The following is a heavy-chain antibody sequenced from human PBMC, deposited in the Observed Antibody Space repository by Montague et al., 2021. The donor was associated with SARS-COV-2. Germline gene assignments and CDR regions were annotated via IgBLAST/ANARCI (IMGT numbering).Heavy chain of an antibody. D-gene: IGHD3-9*01. Sequence: CAISGDSVSSNSAAWNWIRQSPSRGLEWLGRTCYGSKWYNDYAVSVESRITINPDTSKNQFSLQLNSVTPEDTTVYYCARDLKPPGDILTGYLPYYYMDVWSKGTTVTVSS. CDR2: TCYGSKWYN. V-gene: IGHV6-1*01. J-gene: IGHJ6*03. CDR3: ARDLKPPGDILTGYLPYYYMDV. CDR1: GDSVSSNSAA.